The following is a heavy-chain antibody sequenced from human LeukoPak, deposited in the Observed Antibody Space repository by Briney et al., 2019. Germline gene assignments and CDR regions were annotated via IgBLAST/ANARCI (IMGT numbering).Heavy chain of an antibody. V-gene: IGHV3-48*03. CDR3: ARARGSDYNYSSMAV. CDR2: ITSGGTTK. CDR1: GFSFSSYE. D-gene: IGHD4/OR15-4a*01. J-gene: IGHJ6*03. Sequence: PGGSLRLSCVASGFSFSSYEMNWVRQAPGKGLEWVSHITSGGTTKYYLESVKGRFTISRDNAKNSLSLQMNSLRAEDTAVYYCARARGSDYNYSSMAVWGKGTTVTVSS.